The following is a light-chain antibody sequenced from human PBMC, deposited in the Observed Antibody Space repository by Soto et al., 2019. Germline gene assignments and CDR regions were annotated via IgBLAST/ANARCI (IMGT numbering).Light chain of an antibody. J-gene: IGKJ4*01. CDR1: QSVTSN. Sequence: IVMTQSPVTLSVPPGERATLSCRASQSVTSNLAWYQQKPGQAPRLLIYGASTRATGIPARFSGSGSGTEFTLTISSLQSEDFAVYYCQQRSNWPLTFGGGTKVDIK. V-gene: IGKV3-15*01. CDR2: GAS. CDR3: QQRSNWPLT.